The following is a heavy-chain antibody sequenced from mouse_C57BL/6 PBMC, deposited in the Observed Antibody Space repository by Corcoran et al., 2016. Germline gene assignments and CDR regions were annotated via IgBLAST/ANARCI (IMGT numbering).Heavy chain of an antibody. J-gene: IGHJ3*01. CDR2: INTYSGVP. CDR1: GYTFTTYG. D-gene: IGHD1-1*01. CDR3: ARNLYYGSSPWFAY. V-gene: IGHV9-3*01. Sequence: QIPLVQSGPKLKKPGVTVKISCKASGYTFTTYGMSWVKQAPGKGLKWMGWINTYSGVPTYADDFKGRFAFSLETSASTAYLQINNLKNEDTATYFCARNLYYGSSPWFAYWGQGTLVTVSA.